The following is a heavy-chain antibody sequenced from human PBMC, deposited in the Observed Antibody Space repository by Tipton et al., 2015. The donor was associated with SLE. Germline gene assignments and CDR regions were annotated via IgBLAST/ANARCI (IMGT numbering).Heavy chain of an antibody. CDR1: GVSISTYY. J-gene: IGHJ6*02. V-gene: IGHV4-59*08. CDR3: ARHVGVAYYYAMDV. CDR2: ISYTETT. D-gene: IGHD2-15*01. Sequence: TLSLTCSVSGVSISTYYWSWLRQPPGKGLEWIGYISYTETTKYNPSLESRVIISVDTSKNQFSLRLSSVTAADTAMYYCARHVGVAYYYAMDVWGQGTTVVISS.